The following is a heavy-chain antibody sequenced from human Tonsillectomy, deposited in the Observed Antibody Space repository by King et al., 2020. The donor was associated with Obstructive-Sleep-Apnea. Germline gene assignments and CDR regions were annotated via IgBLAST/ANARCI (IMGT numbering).Heavy chain of an antibody. J-gene: IGHJ5*02. CDR1: GGSFRDYY. CDR2: INHTGST. Sequence: VQLQQWGAGLLKPSETLSLTCAVFGGSFRDYYWSWIRQPPGKGLEWIGEINHTGSTNYNPSLKSRLTISVDTSKNQFSLKLDSVTAADTAVYYCARGSGAAAVNWFDPWGQGTLVTVSS. V-gene: IGHV4-34*01. D-gene: IGHD6-13*01. CDR3: ARGSGAAAVNWFDP.